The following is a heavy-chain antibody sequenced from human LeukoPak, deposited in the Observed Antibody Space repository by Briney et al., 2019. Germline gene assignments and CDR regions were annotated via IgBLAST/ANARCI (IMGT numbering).Heavy chain of an antibody. J-gene: IGHJ5*02. CDR1: GGSFSGYY. Sequence: SETLSLTCAVYGGSFSGYYWNWIRQPPGKGLEWIGEINHSGSTNYNPSLKSRVTISVDTSKTQFSLKLSSVTAADTAVYYCARAGVGNWFDPWGQGTLVTVSS. D-gene: IGHD3-10*01. V-gene: IGHV4-34*01. CDR3: ARAGVGNWFDP. CDR2: INHSGST.